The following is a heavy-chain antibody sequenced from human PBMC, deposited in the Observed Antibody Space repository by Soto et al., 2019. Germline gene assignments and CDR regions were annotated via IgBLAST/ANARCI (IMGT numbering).Heavy chain of an antibody. V-gene: IGHV1-18*01. Sequence: QVQLVQSGAEVKKPGASVKVSCKASGYTFTSYGISWVRQAPGQGLEWMGWISAYNGNTNYAQKLQGRVTMTTDTSTSTAYMELRRLRSDDTAVYYCARDIVLANYYYYGMDVWGQGTTVTVSS. CDR1: GYTFTSYG. D-gene: IGHD2-8*01. CDR3: ARDIVLANYYYYGMDV. J-gene: IGHJ6*02. CDR2: ISAYNGNT.